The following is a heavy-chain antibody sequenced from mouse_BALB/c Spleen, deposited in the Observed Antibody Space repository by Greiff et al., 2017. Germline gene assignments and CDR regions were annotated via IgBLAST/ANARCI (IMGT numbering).Heavy chain of an antibody. Sequence: QVQLKESGPGLVQPSQSLSITCTVSGFSLTSYGVHWVRQSPGKGLEWLGVIWSGGSTDYNAAFISRLSISKDNSKCQVFFKMNSLQANDTAVYYCARTYYRFYAMDYWGQGTSVTVSS. V-gene: IGHV2-2*02. CDR1: GFSLTSYG. J-gene: IGHJ4*01. CDR3: ARTYYRFYAMDY. CDR2: IWSGGST. D-gene: IGHD2-14*01.